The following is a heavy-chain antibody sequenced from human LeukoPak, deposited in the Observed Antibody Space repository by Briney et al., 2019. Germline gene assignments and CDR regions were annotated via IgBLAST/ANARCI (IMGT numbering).Heavy chain of an antibody. CDR1: GGTFSSYA. CDR2: IIPIFGTA. Sequence: SVKVSCKASGGTFSSYAISWVRQAPGQGLEWMGGIIPIFGTANYAQKFQGRVTITADKSTSTAYMELSSLRSEDTAAYYCARVVRYFDWLAEAFDIWGQGTMVTVSS. J-gene: IGHJ3*02. CDR3: ARVVRYFDWLAEAFDI. V-gene: IGHV1-69*06. D-gene: IGHD3-9*01.